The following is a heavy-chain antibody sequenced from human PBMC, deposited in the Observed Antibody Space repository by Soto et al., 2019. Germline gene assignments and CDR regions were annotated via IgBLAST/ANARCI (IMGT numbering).Heavy chain of an antibody. Sequence: QVQLVESGGDVVQPGRSLRLSCVASGLTFSGFGMHWVRQAPGKGLEWVALISYDGSNKYYVDSVKGRFTISRDNSKNTLYLQMNSLRAEDTAVYYCAKEADYYGSGNFFELWGRGTLVTVSS. V-gene: IGHV3-30*18. J-gene: IGHJ2*01. CDR2: ISYDGSNK. CDR1: GLTFSGFG. D-gene: IGHD3-10*01. CDR3: AKEADYYGSGNFFEL.